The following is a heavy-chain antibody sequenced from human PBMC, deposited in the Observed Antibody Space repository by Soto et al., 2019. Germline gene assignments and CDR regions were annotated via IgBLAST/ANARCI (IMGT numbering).Heavy chain of an antibody. CDR3: ARDHFIRGGGMHYYYGMDV. V-gene: IGHV4-59*13. CDR1: GGSISSYY. CDR2: IYYSGST. D-gene: IGHD2-15*01. Sequence: SETLSLTCTVSGGSISSYYWSWIRQPPGKGLEWIGYIYYSGSTNYNPSLKSRVTISVDTSKDQFSLKLSSVTAADTAVYYCARDHFIRGGGMHYYYGMDVWGQGTTVTVYS. J-gene: IGHJ6*02.